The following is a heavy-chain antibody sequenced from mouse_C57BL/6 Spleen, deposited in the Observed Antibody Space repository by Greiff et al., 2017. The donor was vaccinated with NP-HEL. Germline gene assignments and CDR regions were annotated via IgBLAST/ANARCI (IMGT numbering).Heavy chain of an antibody. CDR3: TRDGYYFFYFDY. CDR1: GFTFSSYA. D-gene: IGHD2-3*01. Sequence: EVHLVESGEGLVKPGGSLKLSCAASGFTFSSYAMSWVRQTPEKRLEWVAYISSGGDYIYYADTVKGRFTISRDNARNTLYLQMSSLKSEDTAMYYCTRDGYYFFYFDYWGQGTTLTVSS. V-gene: IGHV5-9-1*02. CDR2: ISSGGDYI. J-gene: IGHJ2*01.